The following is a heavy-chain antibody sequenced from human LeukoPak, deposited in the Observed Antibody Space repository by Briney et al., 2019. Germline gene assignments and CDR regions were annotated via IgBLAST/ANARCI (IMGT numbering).Heavy chain of an antibody. J-gene: IGHJ4*02. D-gene: IGHD2-21*02. V-gene: IGHV1-18*01. CDR1: GYTFTSYG. Sequence: ASVKVSCKASGYTFTSYGISWVRQAPGQGLEWMGWISAYNGNTNYAQKLQGRVTMTTDTSTSTAYMELRSLRSDGTAVYYCARAYCGGDCYSVWYFDYWGQGTLVTVSS. CDR3: ARAYCGGDCYSVWYFDY. CDR2: ISAYNGNT.